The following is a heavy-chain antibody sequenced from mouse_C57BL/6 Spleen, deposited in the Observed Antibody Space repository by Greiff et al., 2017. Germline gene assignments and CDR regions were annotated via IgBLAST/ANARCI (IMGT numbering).Heavy chain of an antibody. CDR3: ARSGTTVVVTEDYYFDY. D-gene: IGHD1-1*01. CDR2: IYPGDGDT. Sequence: QVQLKESGAELVKPGASVKISCKASGYAFSSYWMNWVKQRPGKGLEWIGQIYPGDGDTNYNGKFKGKATLTADKSSSTAYMQLSSLTSEDSAVYFCARSGTTVVVTEDYYFDYWGQGTTLTVSS. V-gene: IGHV1-80*01. CDR1: GYAFSSYW. J-gene: IGHJ2*01.